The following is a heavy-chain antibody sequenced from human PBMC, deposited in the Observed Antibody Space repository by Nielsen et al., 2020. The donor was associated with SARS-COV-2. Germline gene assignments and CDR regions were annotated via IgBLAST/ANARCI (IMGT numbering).Heavy chain of an antibody. CDR2: INTNTGNP. CDR3: AISGTYYFDY. Sequence: WVRQAPGQGLGWMGWINTNTGNPTYAQGFTGRFVFSLDTSVSTAYLQISSLKAEDTAVYYCAISGTYYFDYWGQGTLVTVSS. D-gene: IGHD1-1*01. J-gene: IGHJ4*02. V-gene: IGHV7-4-1*02.